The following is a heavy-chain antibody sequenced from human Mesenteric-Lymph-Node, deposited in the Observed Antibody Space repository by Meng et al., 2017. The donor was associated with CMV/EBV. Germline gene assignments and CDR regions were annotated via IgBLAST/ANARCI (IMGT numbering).Heavy chain of an antibody. Sequence: GGSLRLSCAASGFTFSSYAMSWVRQAPGKGLEWVSAISGSGGSTYYADSVKGRFTISRDISKNTLYLQMNRLRREDTAVYYCARGADPYGLDVWGQGTTVTVSS. CDR3: ARGADPYGLDV. CDR1: GFTFSSYA. J-gene: IGHJ6*02. CDR2: ISGSGGST. V-gene: IGHV3-23*01.